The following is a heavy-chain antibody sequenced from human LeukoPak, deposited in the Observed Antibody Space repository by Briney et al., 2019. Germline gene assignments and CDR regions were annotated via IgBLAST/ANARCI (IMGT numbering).Heavy chain of an antibody. CDR2: ISSSSSYI. D-gene: IGHD6-13*01. Sequence: GGSLRLSCAASGFTFSSYSMNWVRQAPGKGLEWVSSISSSSSYIYYADSVKGRFTISRDNSKNTLYLQMNSLRAEDTAVYYCARVVRQLVLGYYYYGMDVWGQGTTVTVSS. CDR1: GFTFSSYS. V-gene: IGHV3-21*01. J-gene: IGHJ6*02. CDR3: ARVVRQLVLGYYYYGMDV.